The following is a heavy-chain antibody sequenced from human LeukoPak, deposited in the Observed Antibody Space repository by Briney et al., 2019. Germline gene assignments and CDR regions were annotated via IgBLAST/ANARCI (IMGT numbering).Heavy chain of an antibody. Sequence: GGSLRLSCAASGFTFSSYSMNWVRQAPGKGLEWVSYISSSSSTIYYADSVKGRFTISRDNAKNSLYLQMNSLRDEDTAVYYCARVQPPPTVVTPRYYYYGMDVWGQGTTVTVSS. CDR2: ISSSSSTI. V-gene: IGHV3-48*02. CDR1: GFTFSSYS. J-gene: IGHJ6*02. D-gene: IGHD4-23*01. CDR3: ARVQPPPTVVTPRYYYYGMDV.